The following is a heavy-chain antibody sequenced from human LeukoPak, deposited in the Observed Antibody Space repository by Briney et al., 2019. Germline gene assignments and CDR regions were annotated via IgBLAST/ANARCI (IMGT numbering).Heavy chain of an antibody. CDR1: GYDFSSYG. CDR2: ISVYNGKT. Sequence: GASVNVSCKASGYDFSSYGISWVRQAPGQGLQWMGWISVYNGKTNYGPLQGRVTMTTDTSTGTAYMELRNLRSEDTAIYYCARHMTAVVTSLDSWGPGTLVTVSS. V-gene: IGHV1-18*01. CDR3: ARHMTAVVTSLDS. J-gene: IGHJ4*02. D-gene: IGHD4-23*01.